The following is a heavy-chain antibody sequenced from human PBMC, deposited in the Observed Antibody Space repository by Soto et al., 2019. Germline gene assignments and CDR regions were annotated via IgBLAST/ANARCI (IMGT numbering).Heavy chain of an antibody. D-gene: IGHD5-18*01. Sequence: SETLSLTCTVSGGSIRSGGYYWSWVRQNPRRGLEWIGNIYYSGNTYYNPSLKSRLTISVDTSKNQFSLNLSSVTAADTAVYYCARDRLMATAGTARHYFGLDVWGQGTTVTVS. CDR2: IYYSGNT. CDR1: GGSIRSGGYY. J-gene: IGHJ6*02. CDR3: ARDRLMATAGTARHYFGLDV. V-gene: IGHV4-31*03.